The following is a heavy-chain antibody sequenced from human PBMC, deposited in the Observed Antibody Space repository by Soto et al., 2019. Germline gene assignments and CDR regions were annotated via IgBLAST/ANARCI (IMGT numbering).Heavy chain of an antibody. V-gene: IGHV3-30*18. CDR2: VSFDGRNK. J-gene: IGHJ4*02. Sequence: GGSLRLSCTASGFSLSTYGVHWVRQPPGKGLEWVAVVSFDGRNKYYAGSVEGRFTISRDNSKKTLYLHMNSLRAEDTAVYYCAKEGFYDRTGYYPFDSWGQGTLVTVSS. D-gene: IGHD3-22*01. CDR3: AKEGFYDRTGYYPFDS. CDR1: GFSLSTYG.